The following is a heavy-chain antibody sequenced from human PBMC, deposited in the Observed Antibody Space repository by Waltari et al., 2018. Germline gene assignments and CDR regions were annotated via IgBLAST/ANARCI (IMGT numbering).Heavy chain of an antibody. CDR2: ISSSGSTI. D-gene: IGHD2-15*01. V-gene: IGHV3-48*03. Sequence: EVQLVESGGGLVQPGGSLRLSCAASGFTFSSYEMNWVRQAPGKGLEWVSYISSSGSTIYYADSVKGRFTISRDNAKNSLYLQMNSLRAEDTAVYYCARGGYCSGGSCYSYYYYYYGMDVWGQGTTVTVSS. J-gene: IGHJ6*02. CDR3: ARGGYCSGGSCYSYYYYYYGMDV. CDR1: GFTFSSYE.